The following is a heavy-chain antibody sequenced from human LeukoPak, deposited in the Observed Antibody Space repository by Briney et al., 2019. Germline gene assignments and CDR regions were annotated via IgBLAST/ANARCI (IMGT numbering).Heavy chain of an antibody. J-gene: IGHJ4*02. V-gene: IGHV4-59*01. CDR2: IYYSGST. D-gene: IGHD2-15*01. CDR3: ARGDFSGGYCYDY. CDR1: RGSISLYH. Sequence: SETLSLTCTVSRGSISLYHWSWIRQPPGKGLEWLGHIYYSGSTNYNPSLKSRVTISIDTSKNQFSLKLSSVTAADTAVYYCARGDFSGGYCYDYWGQGTLVTVSS.